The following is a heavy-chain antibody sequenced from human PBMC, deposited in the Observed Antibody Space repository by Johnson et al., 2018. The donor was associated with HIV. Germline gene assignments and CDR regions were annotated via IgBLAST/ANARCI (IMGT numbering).Heavy chain of an antibody. V-gene: IGHV3-66*03. J-gene: IGHJ3*02. CDR3: AKERRAPRAFDI. Sequence: QLVESGGGLIQPGGSLRLSCAASGFTVSSNYMSWVRQAPGKGLEWVSVIYSGGSTYYADSVQGRFTISRDNSKSTLYLQMNSLRPEDTAVYYCAKERRAPRAFDIWGQGTMVTVSS. D-gene: IGHD1-26*01. CDR2: IYSGGST. CDR1: GFTVSSNY.